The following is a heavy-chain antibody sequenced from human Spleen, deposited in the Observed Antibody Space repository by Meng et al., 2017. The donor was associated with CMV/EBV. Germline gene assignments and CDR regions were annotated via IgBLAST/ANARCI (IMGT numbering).Heavy chain of an antibody. CDR3: ARDWDIVVVPAAPYNWFDP. Sequence: FTGYYMHWVRQAPGQGLEWMGWINPNSGGTNYAQKFQGRVTMTRDTSISTAYMELSRLRSDDTAMYYCARDWDIVVVPAAPYNWFDPWGQGTLVTVSS. CDR2: INPNSGGT. J-gene: IGHJ5*02. D-gene: IGHD2-2*01. V-gene: IGHV1-2*02. CDR1: FTGYY.